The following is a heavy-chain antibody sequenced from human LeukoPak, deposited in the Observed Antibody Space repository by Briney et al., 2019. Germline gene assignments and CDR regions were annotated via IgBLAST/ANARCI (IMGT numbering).Heavy chain of an antibody. J-gene: IGHJ6*03. CDR3: ASPSSSYYYYYMDV. CDR1: GGTFSSYA. D-gene: IGHD3-10*01. V-gene: IGHV1-69*05. Sequence: ASVKVSCKASGGTFSSYAISWVRQAPGQGLEWMGGIIPIFGTANYAQKFQGRVTITTDESTSTAYMELSSLRSEDTAVYYCASPSSSYYYYYMDVWGKGTTVTVSS. CDR2: IIPIFGTA.